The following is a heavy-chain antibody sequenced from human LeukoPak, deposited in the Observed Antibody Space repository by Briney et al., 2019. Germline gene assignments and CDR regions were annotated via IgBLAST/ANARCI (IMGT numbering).Heavy chain of an antibody. J-gene: IGHJ4*02. D-gene: IGHD2-15*01. CDR1: GGSISSYY. CDR3: ARRDSKGYFDY. CDR2: IYYSGST. Sequence: SETLSLTCTVSGGSISSYYWSWIRQPPGKGLEWIGYIYYSGSTNYNPSLKSRVTISVDTSKNQFSLKLSSLTAADTAVYYCARRDSKGYFDYWGQGTLVTVSS. V-gene: IGHV4-59*08.